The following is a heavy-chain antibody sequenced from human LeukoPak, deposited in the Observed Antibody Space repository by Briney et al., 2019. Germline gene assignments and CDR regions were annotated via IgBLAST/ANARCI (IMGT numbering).Heavy chain of an antibody. J-gene: IGHJ4*02. CDR3: ARTPLVRYFDS. Sequence: GGSLRLSCAASGFTFSSYAMSWVRQARGKGLEWVSAVSGSAGTTYYADSVKGRFTISRDNPKNTLYLQMNSLRAEDTALYYCARTPLVRYFDSWGQGTLVTVSS. D-gene: IGHD2-2*01. V-gene: IGHV3-23*01. CDR2: VSGSAGTT. CDR1: GFTFSSYA.